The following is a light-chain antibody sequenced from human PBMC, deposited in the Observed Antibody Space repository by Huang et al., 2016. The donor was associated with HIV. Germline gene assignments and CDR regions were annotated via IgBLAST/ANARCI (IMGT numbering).Light chain of an antibody. CDR2: GAS. V-gene: IGKV3-15*01. J-gene: IGKJ2*01. Sequence: EVVMTQSPATLSLSPGEGATLFCRASQSVGSNLAWYQQKPGQAPRLRIYGASTRAPGIPGRFSGRGSGTEYTLSIASLQAEDFGVYFCQQYNNWPPNTFGQGTKLEMK. CDR3: QQYNNWPPNT. CDR1: QSVGSN.